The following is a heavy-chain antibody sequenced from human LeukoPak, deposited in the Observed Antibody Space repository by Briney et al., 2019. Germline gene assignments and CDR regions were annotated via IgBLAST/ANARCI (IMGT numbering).Heavy chain of an antibody. J-gene: IGHJ4*02. Sequence: PSETLSLTCSVSGVSISTYYWIWIRQPPAKGLEWMGFFSYSGSTKYNPSLKSRVTMSVDTSKDQFSLKLSSVTAADTAVYYCARMYSGTSYYFDYWGQGTLVTVSS. D-gene: IGHD1-26*01. CDR3: ARMYSGTSYYFDY. CDR1: GVSISTYY. CDR2: FSYSGST. V-gene: IGHV4-59*01.